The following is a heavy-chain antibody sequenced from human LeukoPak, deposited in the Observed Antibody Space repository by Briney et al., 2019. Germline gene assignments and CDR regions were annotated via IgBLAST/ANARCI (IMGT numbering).Heavy chain of an antibody. J-gene: IGHJ2*01. V-gene: IGHV3-74*01. Sequence: PGGSLRLSCAASGFTFSSYWMHWVRQAPGKGLVWVSRINSDGSSTSCADSVKGRYTISRDNAKNTLYLQMNSLRAEDTAVYYCARDLFTAVNRYWYFDLWGRGTLVTVSS. D-gene: IGHD5-18*01. CDR3: ARDLFTAVNRYWYFDL. CDR2: INSDGSST. CDR1: GFTFSSYW.